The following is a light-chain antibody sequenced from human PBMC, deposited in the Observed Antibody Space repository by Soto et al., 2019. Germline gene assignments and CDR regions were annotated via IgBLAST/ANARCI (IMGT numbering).Light chain of an antibody. CDR3: QQRNIWPPVT. Sequence: EIVLTQSPGTLSLSPGDRATLSCRASQTVTGNYLAWYHQKPGQAPRLLIHSASSRATGIPDRFSASGTGTDFTLTISRLEPEDFAVYYCQQRNIWPPVTFGQGTRLEIK. J-gene: IGKJ5*01. V-gene: IGKV3D-20*02. CDR1: QTVTGNY. CDR2: SAS.